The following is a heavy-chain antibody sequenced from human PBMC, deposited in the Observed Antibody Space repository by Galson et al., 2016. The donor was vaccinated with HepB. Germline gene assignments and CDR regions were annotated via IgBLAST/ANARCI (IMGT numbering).Heavy chain of an antibody. Sequence: ETLSLTCSVSGGSISSYYCNWIRQPAGKGLEWIGRMYSSGSYNYNPSLQSRVTMSVDTSKNQFSLKLSSVSAADTAVYYCARALRGSSTRRNDALDVWGQGIGVTVSS. V-gene: IGHV4-4*07. CDR2: MYSSGSY. J-gene: IGHJ3*01. D-gene: IGHD2-2*01. CDR1: GGSISSYY. CDR3: ARALRGSSTRRNDALDV.